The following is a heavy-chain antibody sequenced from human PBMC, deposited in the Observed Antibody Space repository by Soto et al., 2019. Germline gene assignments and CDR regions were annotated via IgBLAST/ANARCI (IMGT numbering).Heavy chain of an antibody. Sequence: PSETLSRPCAPDGGSFSGYYCSWIRQPPRKGLEWIGEINHSGSTNYNPSLKSRVTISVDTSKNQFSLKLSSVTAAVTAVYYCARGMQSSSWYNYYYYGMDVWGQGTTVTVS. CDR2: INHSGST. D-gene: IGHD6-13*01. J-gene: IGHJ6*02. CDR1: GGSFSGYY. V-gene: IGHV4-34*01. CDR3: ARGMQSSSWYNYYYYGMDV.